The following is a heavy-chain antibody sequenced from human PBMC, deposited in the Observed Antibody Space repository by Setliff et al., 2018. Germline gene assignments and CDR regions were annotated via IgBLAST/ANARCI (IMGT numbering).Heavy chain of an antibody. V-gene: IGHV4-38-2*01. J-gene: IGHJ6*03. CDR1: GFSITSGYF. Sequence: SETLSLTCAVSGFSITSGYFWGWIRQPPGKGLEWIGSLYHSGTTYYNPSLKSRVTISVDTSKNQFSLKLSSVTAADTAVYYCARMSGFLYMDVWGKGTTVTVSS. CDR2: LYHSGTT. CDR3: ARMSGFLYMDV. D-gene: IGHD3-3*01.